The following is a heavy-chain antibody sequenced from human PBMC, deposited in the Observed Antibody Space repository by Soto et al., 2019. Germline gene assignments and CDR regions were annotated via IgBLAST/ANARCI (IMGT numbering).Heavy chain of an antibody. Sequence: ALIPSCAASGFSVADYAMHWLRQDTEKGLEGVSGITWNSGGIGYADSVKGRFTIYRDNAKSSLFLQLNSLRAEDTALYYCVKGWGVVGQLRHFYGLEVWGQGTTVTVCS. CDR1: GFSVADYA. CDR2: ITWNSGGI. J-gene: IGHJ6*02. V-gene: IGHV3-9*01. CDR3: VKGWGVVGQLRHFYGLEV. D-gene: IGHD6-6*01.